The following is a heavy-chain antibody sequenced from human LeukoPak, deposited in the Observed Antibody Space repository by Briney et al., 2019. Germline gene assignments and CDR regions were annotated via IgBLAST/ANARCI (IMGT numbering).Heavy chain of an antibody. V-gene: IGHV3-7*01. CDR1: GFTFSSYW. CDR3: ARDQQNGYSSGWSFDS. J-gene: IGHJ5*01. Sequence: GGSLRLSRAASGFTFSSYWMSWVRQAPGKGLEWVANIKQDGSEKYYVDSVKGRFTISRDNAKNSLYLQMNSLRPEDTAVYYCARDQQNGYSSGWSFDSWGQGTLVTVSS. CDR2: IKQDGSEK. D-gene: IGHD6-19*01.